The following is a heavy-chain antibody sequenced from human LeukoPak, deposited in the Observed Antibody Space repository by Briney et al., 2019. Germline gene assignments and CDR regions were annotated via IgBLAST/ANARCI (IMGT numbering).Heavy chain of an antibody. CDR1: GYIFTGYY. Sequence: ASVKVSCKASGYIFTGYYMHWVRQAPGQGLEWMGWINPNSGGTNYAQKFQGRVTMTRDTSISTAYMELSRLRSDDTAVYYCARDLNGYCSGGSCYGNWFDPWGQGTLVTVSS. J-gene: IGHJ5*02. D-gene: IGHD2-15*01. CDR2: INPNSGGT. CDR3: ARDLNGYCSGGSCYGNWFDP. V-gene: IGHV1-2*02.